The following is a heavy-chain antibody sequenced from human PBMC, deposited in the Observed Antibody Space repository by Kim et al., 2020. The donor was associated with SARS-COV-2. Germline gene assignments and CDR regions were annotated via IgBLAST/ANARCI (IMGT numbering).Heavy chain of an antibody. D-gene: IGHD4-17*01. V-gene: IGHV3-7*03. Sequence: GGSLRLSCAASGFTFSNYWMSWVRQAPGKGLEWVANIKQDGSEKYYVDSVKGRFTISRDHAKNSLDLQMDSLRAEDTAVYYCVRPNTVTSRHSFDLWGRGTLVTVSS. CDR1: GFTFSNYW. CDR3: VRPNTVTSRHSFDL. CDR2: IKQDGSEK. J-gene: IGHJ2*01.